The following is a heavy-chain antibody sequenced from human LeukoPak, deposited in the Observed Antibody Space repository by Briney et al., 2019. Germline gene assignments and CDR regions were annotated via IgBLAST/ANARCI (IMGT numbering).Heavy chain of an antibody. Sequence: GGSLSLSCAASGLTFSSYGMHWVRQAPGKGREWVALIWYVGSNKYYADSVKGRFTISRDNCRNTLYLQMNSLRAEDTALYYCARDYGSGIDCWGQGTLVTVSS. J-gene: IGHJ4*02. CDR2: IWYVGSNK. CDR1: GLTFSSYG. V-gene: IGHV3-33*01. CDR3: ARDYGSGIDC. D-gene: IGHD3-10*01.